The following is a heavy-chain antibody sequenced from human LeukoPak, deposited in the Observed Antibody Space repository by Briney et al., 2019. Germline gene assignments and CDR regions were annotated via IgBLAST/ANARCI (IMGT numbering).Heavy chain of an antibody. V-gene: IGHV3-11*04. CDR3: ASQVVPAADDYYYYYMDV. J-gene: IGHJ6*03. Sequence: GGSLRLSCAASGFTFSDYYMSWIRQAPGKGLEWVSYISSSGSTIYYADSVKGRFTISRDNAKNSLYLQMNSLRAEDTAVYYCASQVVPAADDYYYYYMDVWGKGTTVTVSS. D-gene: IGHD2-2*01. CDR2: ISSSGSTI. CDR1: GFTFSDYY.